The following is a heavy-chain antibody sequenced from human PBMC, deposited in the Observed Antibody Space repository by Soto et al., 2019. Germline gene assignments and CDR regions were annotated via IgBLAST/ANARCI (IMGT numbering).Heavy chain of an antibody. CDR2: IYSTGNT. J-gene: IGHJ6*02. V-gene: IGHV4-39*01. Sequence: ETLSLTCTVSGDSIRSSSYWGWIRQPPGKGLEWIGSIYSTGNTYYNPSLNSQVTISVDASKNQFFLNVISVTAADTAVYYCRRSSRYSTDVWGQGTTVTVSS. D-gene: IGHD6-13*01. CDR3: RRSSRYSTDV. CDR1: GDSIRSSSY.